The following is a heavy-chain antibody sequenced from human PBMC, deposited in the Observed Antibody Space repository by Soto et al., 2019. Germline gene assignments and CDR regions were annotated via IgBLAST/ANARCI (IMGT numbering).Heavy chain of an antibody. J-gene: IGHJ4*02. Sequence: PSETLSLTCAVYGGSFSGYYWSWIRQPPGKGLEWIGEINHSGSTNYNPSLKSRVTISVDTSKNQFSLKLGSVTAADTAVYYCARGRVKWLRLVGFDYWGQGTLVTVSS. CDR1: GGSFSGYY. CDR3: ARGRVKWLRLVGFDY. D-gene: IGHD5-12*01. V-gene: IGHV4-34*01. CDR2: INHSGST.